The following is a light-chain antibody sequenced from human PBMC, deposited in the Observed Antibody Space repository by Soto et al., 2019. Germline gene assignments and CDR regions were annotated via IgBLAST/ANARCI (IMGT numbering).Light chain of an antibody. CDR3: SSYAGSNTVV. Sequence: QSVLTQPPSASGSPGQSVTISCTGTSSDIGAYNYVSWYQQHPGKAPKVLINEVIKRPSGVPDRFSGSKSGNTASLTVSGLQAEDEADYYCSSYAGSNTVVFGGGTQLTVL. CDR2: EVI. CDR1: SSDIGAYNY. J-gene: IGLJ2*01. V-gene: IGLV2-8*01.